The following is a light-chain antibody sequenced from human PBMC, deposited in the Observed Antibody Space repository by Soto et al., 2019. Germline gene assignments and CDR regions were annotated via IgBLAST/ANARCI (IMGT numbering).Light chain of an antibody. Sequence: EVVLTQSPGTLSLSPGERATLSCRASQRVAANYLAWYQQKRGQAPRLLIYGASSRATGIPDRFSGSGSGTDFTLTIIRLEPEDFPVYYCHQYGTAPLTFGPGTKVDIK. V-gene: IGKV3-20*01. CDR1: QRVAANY. CDR3: HQYGTAPLT. J-gene: IGKJ3*01. CDR2: GAS.